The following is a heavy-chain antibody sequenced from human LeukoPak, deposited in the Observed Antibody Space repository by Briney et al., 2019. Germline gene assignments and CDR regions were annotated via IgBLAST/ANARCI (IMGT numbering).Heavy chain of an antibody. Sequence: GGSLRLSCAASGFIFSSYAMSWVRQAPGKGLEWVATLSGSGGDTYYADSVKGRFTVSRDNAHNSLHLQMDSLRAEDTAVYFCAKDRRKLGTFEYWGQGTLVTVSS. D-gene: IGHD7-27*01. CDR2: LSGSGGDT. J-gene: IGHJ4*02. V-gene: IGHV3-23*01. CDR1: GFIFSSYA. CDR3: AKDRRKLGTFEY.